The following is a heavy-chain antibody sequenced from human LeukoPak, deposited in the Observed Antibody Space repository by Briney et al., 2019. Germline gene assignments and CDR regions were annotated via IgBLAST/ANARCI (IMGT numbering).Heavy chain of an antibody. V-gene: IGHV3-7*01. J-gene: IGHJ3*01. CDR3: AKYVTS. D-gene: IGHD3-16*01. CDR1: RFTFSNYW. CDR2: INKDGGEK. Sequence: GGSLRLSCVASRFTFSNYWMTWVRQAPGKGLERVANINKDGGEKYYMESVKGRFTISRDNSKNTLYLQMNSLRAEDTAVYYCAKYVTSWGQGTMVTVSS.